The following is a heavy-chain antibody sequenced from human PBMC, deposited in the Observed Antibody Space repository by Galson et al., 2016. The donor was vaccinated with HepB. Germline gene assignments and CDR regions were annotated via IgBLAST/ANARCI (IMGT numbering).Heavy chain of an antibody. CDR1: GFTFSTYA. D-gene: IGHD2-21*02. Sequence: SLRLSCAVSGFTFSTYAMSWVRQAPGKGLEWVSGISSRGRTYYGDSVKGRFTISRDNSNDMLYLQMNSLRAEDTAVYYCAKEASCGGDCWDYFDYWGQGVLVTVSS. CDR3: AKEASCGGDCWDYFDY. J-gene: IGHJ4*02. CDR2: ISSRGRT. V-gene: IGHV3-23*01.